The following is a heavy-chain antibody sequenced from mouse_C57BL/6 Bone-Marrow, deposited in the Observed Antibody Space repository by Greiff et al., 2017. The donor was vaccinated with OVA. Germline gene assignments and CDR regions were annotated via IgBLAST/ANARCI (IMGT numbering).Heavy chain of an antibody. CDR3: AQLGRRAY. D-gene: IGHD4-1*02. V-gene: IGHV5-12*01. Sequence: EVNLVESGGGLVQPGGSLKLSCAASGFTFSDYYMSWVRQTPEKRLEWVAYISNGGGSTYYPDTVKGRFTISRDNAKNTLYLQMSRLKSEDTAMYYCAQLGRRAYWGQGTLVTVSA. CDR1: GFTFSDYY. J-gene: IGHJ3*01. CDR2: ISNGGGST.